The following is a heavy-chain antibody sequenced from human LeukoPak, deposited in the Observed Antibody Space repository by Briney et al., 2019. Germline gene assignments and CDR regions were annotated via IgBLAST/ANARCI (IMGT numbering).Heavy chain of an antibody. Sequence: SETLSLTCTVSGGSISRYYWSWIRQPPGKGLEWIGYIYYSGSTNYNPSLKSRVTISVDTSKNQFSLKLSSVTAADTAVYYCAAGGDYYDSSGYLDYWGQGTLVTVSS. CDR3: AAGGDYYDSSGYLDY. V-gene: IGHV4-59*01. CDR1: GGSISRYY. D-gene: IGHD3-22*01. J-gene: IGHJ4*02. CDR2: IYYSGST.